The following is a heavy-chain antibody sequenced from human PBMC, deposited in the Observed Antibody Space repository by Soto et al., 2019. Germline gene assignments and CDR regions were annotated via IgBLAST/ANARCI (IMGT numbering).Heavy chain of an antibody. CDR3: GKERRGSCWYVCNF. V-gene: IGHV3-33*06. Sequence: PGGSLRLSCAASGFTFSSYGMHWVRQAPGKGLERVAVIWHDGSNKYYADSVKGRFTISRDNSKNTLYLQMNSLRVDDTAIYYWGKERRGSCWYVCNFWGRRTLVTVSS. J-gene: IGHJ4*02. CDR1: GFTFSSYG. D-gene: IGHD6-19*01. CDR2: IWHDGSNK.